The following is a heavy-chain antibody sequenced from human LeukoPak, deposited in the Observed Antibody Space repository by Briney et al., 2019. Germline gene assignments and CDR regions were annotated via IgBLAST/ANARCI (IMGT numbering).Heavy chain of an antibody. D-gene: IGHD5-24*01. Sequence: PGRSLRLSCAASGFTSSSYGTHWVRQAPGKGLEWGAVISYDGSNKYYADSVKGRFTISRDNTKNTLYLQMTSLRAEDTAVYYCARSGYTRFDYWGQGTLVTVSS. V-gene: IGHV3-30*03. CDR3: ARSGYTRFDY. J-gene: IGHJ4*02. CDR1: GFTSSSYG. CDR2: ISYDGSNK.